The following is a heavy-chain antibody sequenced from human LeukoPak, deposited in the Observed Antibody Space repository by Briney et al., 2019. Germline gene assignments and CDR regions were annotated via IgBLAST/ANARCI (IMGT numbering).Heavy chain of an antibody. Sequence: GGSLRLSCAASGFTFNSYGMSWVRQAPGKGLEWVSAISGSGGSTYYADSVKGRFTISRDNSKNTLYLQMNSLRAEDTTVYYCARVYYYGMDVWGQGTTVTVSS. V-gene: IGHV3-23*01. CDR3: ARVYYYGMDV. J-gene: IGHJ6*02. CDR2: ISGSGGST. CDR1: GFTFNSYG.